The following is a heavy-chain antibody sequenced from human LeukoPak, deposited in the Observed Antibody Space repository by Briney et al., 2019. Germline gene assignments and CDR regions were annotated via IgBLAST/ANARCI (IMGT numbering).Heavy chain of an antibody. CDR3: ARDHVVRGVRGARTNWFDP. CDR2: IYYSGST. CDR1: GGSISSGSYY. J-gene: IGHJ5*02. D-gene: IGHD3-10*01. Sequence: PSETLSLTCTVSGGSISSGSYYWGWIRQPPGKGLEWIGSIYYSGSTYYNPSLKSRVTISVDTSKNQFSLKLSSVTAADTAVYYCARDHVVRGVRGARTNWFDPWGQGTLVTVSS. V-gene: IGHV4-39*02.